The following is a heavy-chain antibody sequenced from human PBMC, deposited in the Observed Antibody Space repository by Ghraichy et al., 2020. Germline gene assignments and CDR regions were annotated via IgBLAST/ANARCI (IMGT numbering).Heavy chain of an antibody. V-gene: IGHV3-30*18. J-gene: IGHJ2*01. Sequence: GGFLRLSCAASGFTFSSYGMHWVRQAPGKGLEWVAVISYDGSNKYYADSVKGRFTISRDNSKNTLYLQMNSLRAEDTAVYYCAKGVIDSSGYYYNYWYFDLWGRGTLVTVSS. CDR2: ISYDGSNK. CDR3: AKGVIDSSGYYYNYWYFDL. D-gene: IGHD3-22*01. CDR1: GFTFSSYG.